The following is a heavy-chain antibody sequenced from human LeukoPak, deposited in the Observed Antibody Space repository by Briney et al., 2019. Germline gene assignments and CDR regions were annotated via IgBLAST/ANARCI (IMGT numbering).Heavy chain of an antibody. J-gene: IGHJ3*02. Sequence: GGSLRLSCAASGFTFSSYAMSWVRQAPGKGLEWVSAISGSGGSTYYADSVKGRFTISRDNSKNTLYLQMNSLRAEDTAVYYCAKESDSSGHYWGAFDIWGQGTMVTVSS. CDR1: GFTFSSYA. CDR2: ISGSGGST. CDR3: AKESDSSGHYWGAFDI. V-gene: IGHV3-23*01. D-gene: IGHD3-22*01.